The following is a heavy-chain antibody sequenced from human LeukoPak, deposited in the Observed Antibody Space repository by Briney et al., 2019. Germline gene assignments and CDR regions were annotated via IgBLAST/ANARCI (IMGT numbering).Heavy chain of an antibody. D-gene: IGHD3-10*01. J-gene: IGHJ1*01. CDR3: ARDTDYYGSGRHGYFDH. CDR1: GFTFSSYA. V-gene: IGHV3-66*01. CDR2: IYSGGST. Sequence: GGSLRLSCAASGFTFSSYAMSWVRQAPGKGLEWVSLIYSGGSTYSADSVKGRFTISRDNSKNTLHLQMNSLRVEDTAVYYCARDTDYYGSGRHGYFDHWGQGTLVTVSS.